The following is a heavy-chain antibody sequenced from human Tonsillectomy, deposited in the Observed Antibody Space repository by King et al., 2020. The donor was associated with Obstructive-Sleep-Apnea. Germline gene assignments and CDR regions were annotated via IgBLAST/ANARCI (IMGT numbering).Heavy chain of an antibody. Sequence: VQLVESGGGVVQPGRSLRLSCAASGFTFSSYGMHWVRQAPGKGLEWVAVIWYDGSNTYYADSVKGRFTISRDNSKNTLYLQMNSLRAEETAVYYCARDQGWLQYYFDYWGQGTLVTVSS. D-gene: IGHD5-12*01. CDR2: IWYDGSNT. J-gene: IGHJ4*02. V-gene: IGHV3-33*01. CDR1: GFTFSSYG. CDR3: ARDQGWLQYYFDY.